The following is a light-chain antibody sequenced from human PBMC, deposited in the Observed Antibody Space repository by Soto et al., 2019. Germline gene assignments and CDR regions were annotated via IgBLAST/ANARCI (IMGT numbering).Light chain of an antibody. V-gene: IGLV2-23*03. CDR2: EGS. CDR1: SSDVGSYNL. CDR3: CSYAGSTTFVV. Sequence: QSALTQPASVSGSPVQSITISCTGTSSDVGSYNLVSWYQQHPGKAPKLMIYEGSTRPSGVSNRFSGSKSGNTASLTISGLQAEDEADYYCCSYAGSTTFVVFGGGTELTVL. J-gene: IGLJ2*01.